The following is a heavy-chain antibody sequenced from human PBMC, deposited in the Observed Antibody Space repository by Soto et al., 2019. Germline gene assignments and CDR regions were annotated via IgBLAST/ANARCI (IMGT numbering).Heavy chain of an antibody. CDR3: ARDQKDDSNGYNPY. Sequence: QVQLVQSGAEVKKPGASVKVSCKASGYTFTSYGISWVRQAPGQGLEWMGWISAYNGNTNYAQKLQGRVTMTTDTSTSTADLELRSLRTDDTVVYYCARDQKDDSNGYNPYWGKGTLVTVCS. V-gene: IGHV1-18*01. J-gene: IGHJ4*02. CDR2: ISAYNGNT. D-gene: IGHD3-22*01. CDR1: GYTFTSYG.